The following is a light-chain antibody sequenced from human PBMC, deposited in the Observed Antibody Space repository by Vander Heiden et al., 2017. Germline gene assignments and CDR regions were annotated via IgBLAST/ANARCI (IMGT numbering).Light chain of an antibody. CDR1: NSEVGRYNY. CDR2: EVS. CDR3: ASYTGSSTWV. V-gene: IGLV2-14*01. J-gene: IGLJ3*02. Sequence: QSALTHPASVSGSPGQSITNSCTGTNSEVGRYNYISWYQQPPAKAPKLVIYEVSGRPSGISDRFSGSKSGNTASLTISGLQAEDEADYYCASYTGSSTWVFGGGTKLTV.